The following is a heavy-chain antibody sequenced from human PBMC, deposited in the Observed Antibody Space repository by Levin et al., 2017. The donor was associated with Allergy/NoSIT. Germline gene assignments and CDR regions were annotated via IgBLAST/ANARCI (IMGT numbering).Heavy chain of an antibody. V-gene: IGHV3-11*03. Sequence: GESLKISCAASGFTFSDYYMNWIRQAPGKGLEWISYIITSGTHTSYADSVQGRFTISRDNANNLVFLQMNSLRAEDTAVYYCAGRYGSGTYYQGNNYWGQGTLVTVSS. CDR3: AGRYGSGTYYQGNNY. CDR1: GFTFSDYY. D-gene: IGHD3-10*01. CDR2: IITSGTHT. J-gene: IGHJ4*02.